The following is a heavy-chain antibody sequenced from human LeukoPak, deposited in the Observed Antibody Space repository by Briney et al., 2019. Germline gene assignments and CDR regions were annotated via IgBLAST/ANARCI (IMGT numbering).Heavy chain of an antibody. CDR1: GGSISSYY. CDR3: ARRNILWDAFDI. D-gene: IGHD2-21*01. CDR2: IYYSGST. V-gene: IGHV4-59*08. J-gene: IGHJ3*02. Sequence: SETLSLTCTASGGSISSYYWSWIRQPPGKGLEWIGYIYYSGSTNYNPSLTSRVTISVDTSKNQFSLKLSSVTAADPAVYYCARRNILWDAFDIWGQGTMVTVSS.